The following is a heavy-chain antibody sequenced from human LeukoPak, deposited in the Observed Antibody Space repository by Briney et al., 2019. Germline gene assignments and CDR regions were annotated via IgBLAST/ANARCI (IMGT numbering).Heavy chain of an antibody. D-gene: IGHD6-6*01. CDR3: ARPSYSSSSVFSY. CDR1: GFTFSSYA. V-gene: IGHV3-23*01. CDR2: ISGSGGST. Sequence: GGSLRLSCAASGFTFSSYAMSWVRQAPGKGLEWVSAISGSGGSTYYADSVKGRSTISRDNSKNTLYLQMNSLRAEDTAVYYCARPSYSSSSVFSYWGQGTLVTVSS. J-gene: IGHJ4*02.